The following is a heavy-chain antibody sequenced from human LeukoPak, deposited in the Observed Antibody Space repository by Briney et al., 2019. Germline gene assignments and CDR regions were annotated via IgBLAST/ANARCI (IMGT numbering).Heavy chain of an antibody. CDR1: GYTFTGYY. CDR3: ARGGITMVRGVMGNWFDP. J-gene: IGHJ5*02. Sequence: ASVKVSCKASGYTFTGYYMHWVRQAPGQGLEWMGWINPNSGGTNYAQKFQGRVTMTRDTSISTAYMELSRLRSDDTAVYYCARGGITMVRGVMGNWFDPWGQGTLVTVSS. D-gene: IGHD3-10*01. V-gene: IGHV1-2*02. CDR2: INPNSGGT.